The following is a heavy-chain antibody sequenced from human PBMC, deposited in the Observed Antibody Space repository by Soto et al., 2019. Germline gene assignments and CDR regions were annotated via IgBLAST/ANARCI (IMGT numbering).Heavy chain of an antibody. CDR3: ARVSTEHWLGDYLDY. D-gene: IGHD6-19*01. V-gene: IGHV3-30-3*01. CDR2: ISYDGSNK. Sequence: GGSLRLSCAASGFTFSSYSIHWVRHAPGKGLEWVAVISYDGSNKYYADSVKGRFTISRDNSKNTLYLQMNSLRAEDTAVYYCARVSTEHWLGDYLDYWAPGTLVTDSS. CDR1: GFTFSSYS. J-gene: IGHJ4*02.